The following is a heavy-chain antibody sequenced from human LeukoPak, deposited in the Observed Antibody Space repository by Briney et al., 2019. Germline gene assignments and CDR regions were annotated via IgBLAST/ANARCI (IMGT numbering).Heavy chain of an antibody. J-gene: IGHJ4*02. CDR3: AKDRVSSETDFDC. V-gene: IGHV3-30*02. Sequence: GGSLRLSCATSGFTFSSYAMHWVRQAPGKGLEWVAFIRNDGRNTYYADSVKGRFAISRDNSKNTLYLQMNSLRAEDTAVYYCAKDRVSSETDFDCWGQGTLVTVSS. D-gene: IGHD3-22*01. CDR2: IRNDGRNT. CDR1: GFTFSSYA.